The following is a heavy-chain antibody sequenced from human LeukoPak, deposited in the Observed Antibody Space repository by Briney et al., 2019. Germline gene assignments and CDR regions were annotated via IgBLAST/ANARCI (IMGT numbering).Heavy chain of an antibody. J-gene: IGHJ3*02. CDR3: ATGASGSYFDAFDI. Sequence: SVKVSCKASGGTFSSYAISWVRQAPGQGLEWMGGIIPIFGTANYAQKFQGRVTITADESTSTAYMELSSLRSEDTAVYYCATGASGSYFDAFDIWGQGTMVTVSS. D-gene: IGHD1-26*01. CDR2: IIPIFGTA. CDR1: GGTFSSYA. V-gene: IGHV1-69*01.